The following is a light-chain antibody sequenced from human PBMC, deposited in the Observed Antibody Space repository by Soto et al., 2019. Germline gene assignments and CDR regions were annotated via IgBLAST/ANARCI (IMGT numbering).Light chain of an antibody. CDR2: DVN. J-gene: IGLJ2*01. Sequence: QSALTQPPSASGSPGQSVTISCTGASSDLGGYNYVSWYQHHPGKAPKVIIYDVNERPSGVPDRFSGSRSGNTASLTVSGLQPEDEAHYYCSSYTRGTTRVFGGGTKLTVL. CDR1: SSDLGGYNY. V-gene: IGLV2-8*01. CDR3: SSYTRGTTRV.